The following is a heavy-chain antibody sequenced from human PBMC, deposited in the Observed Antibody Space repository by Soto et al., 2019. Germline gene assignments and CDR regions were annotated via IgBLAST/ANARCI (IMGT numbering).Heavy chain of an antibody. CDR2: FDPEDGET. J-gene: IGHJ5*02. Sequence: ASVKVSCKVSGYTLTELSMHLVRQAPGKGLEWMGGFDPEDGETIYAQKFQGRATMTEDTSTDTAYMELSSLRSEDTAVYYCAVVRGAPDWFDPWGQGTLVTVSA. V-gene: IGHV1-24*01. D-gene: IGHD3-10*01. CDR1: GYTLTELS. CDR3: AVVRGAPDWFDP.